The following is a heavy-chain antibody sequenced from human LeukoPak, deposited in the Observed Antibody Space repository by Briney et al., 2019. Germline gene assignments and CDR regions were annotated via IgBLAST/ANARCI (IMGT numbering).Heavy chain of an antibody. CDR2: INSGGSAT. Sequence: GRSLRLSCAASGFTFSSHWMHWVGQGPGNGLVGVSRINSGGSATNYADSVRGRFTISRDNAKNSLYLQMNSLRAEDTAVYYCARFDYADYLAFNYWGQGTVVTVSS. CDR1: GFTFSSHW. D-gene: IGHD4-17*01. CDR3: ARFDYADYLAFNY. V-gene: IGHV3-74*01. J-gene: IGHJ4*02.